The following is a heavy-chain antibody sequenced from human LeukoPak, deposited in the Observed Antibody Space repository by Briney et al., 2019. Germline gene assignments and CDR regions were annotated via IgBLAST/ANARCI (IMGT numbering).Heavy chain of an antibody. CDR3: AQNPYGGPPGN. D-gene: IGHD4-23*01. CDR2: MHYSGTT. CDR1: GGSIRSDHYY. J-gene: IGHJ4*02. V-gene: IGHV4-39*07. Sequence: PSETLSLTCTVSGGSIRSDHYYWGWTRQSPGKGLEWIGSMHYSGTTYYNPSLKSRVTISVDTSKNQFSLTLRSVTAADTAVYYCAQNPYGGPPGNWGQGALVTVSS.